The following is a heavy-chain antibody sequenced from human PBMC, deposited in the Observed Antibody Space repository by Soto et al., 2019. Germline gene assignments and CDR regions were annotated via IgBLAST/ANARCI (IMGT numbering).Heavy chain of an antibody. D-gene: IGHD3-10*01. CDR1: GGTFSPYT. CDR2: IIPFHGVT. CDR3: TRDWEITVSTWSFGGF. J-gene: IGHJ4*02. V-gene: IGHV1-69*08. Sequence: QVQLVQSGAEVKKPGSSVKVSCKASGGTFSPYTINWVRQAPGQGLEWMGRIIPFHGVTNYAKKFQARVTITADKSTSTAYMALSGLRFEDTAMYYCTRDWEITVSTWSFGGFWGRGTLVTVSS.